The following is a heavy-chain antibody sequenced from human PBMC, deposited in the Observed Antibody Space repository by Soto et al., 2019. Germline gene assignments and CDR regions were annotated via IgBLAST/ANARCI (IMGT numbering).Heavy chain of an antibody. Sequence: SVKVSCKASGGTFSSYAISWVRQAPGQGLEWMGGIIPIFGTANYAQKFQGRVTITADESTSTAYMELSSLRSEDTAVYYCARDIIRYYYDSSGYYQRGGFDYWGQ. CDR2: IIPIFGTA. J-gene: IGHJ4*01. D-gene: IGHD3-22*01. CDR3: ARDIIRYYYDSSGYYQRGGFDY. V-gene: IGHV1-69*13. CDR1: GGTFSSYA.